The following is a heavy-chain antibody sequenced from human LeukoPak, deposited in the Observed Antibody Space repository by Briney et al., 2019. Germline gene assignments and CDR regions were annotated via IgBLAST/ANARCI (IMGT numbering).Heavy chain of an antibody. D-gene: IGHD6-19*01. Sequence: SVKVSCKASGGTFSSYAISWVRQAPGQGLEWMGGIIPIFGTANYAQKFQGRVTITTDESTSTAYMGLSSLRSEDTAVHYCARGAVVAGTNYFDYWGQGTLVTVSS. J-gene: IGHJ4*02. V-gene: IGHV1-69*05. CDR1: GGTFSSYA. CDR3: ARGAVVAGTNYFDY. CDR2: IIPIFGTA.